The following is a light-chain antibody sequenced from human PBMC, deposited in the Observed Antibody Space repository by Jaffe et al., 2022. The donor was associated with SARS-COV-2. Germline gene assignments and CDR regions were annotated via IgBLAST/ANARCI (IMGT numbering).Light chain of an antibody. Sequence: QPVLTQSSSASASLGSSVKLTCTLSSGHTSYIIAWHQQQPGKAPRFLMKVEDSGTFNRGSGVPDRFSGSSSGADRYLIISNLQSEDEADYYCETWDSNTHVFFGGGTTLTVL. J-gene: IGLJ2*01. V-gene: IGLV4-60*03. CDR1: SGHTSYI. CDR2: VEDSGTF. CDR3: ETWDSNTHVF.